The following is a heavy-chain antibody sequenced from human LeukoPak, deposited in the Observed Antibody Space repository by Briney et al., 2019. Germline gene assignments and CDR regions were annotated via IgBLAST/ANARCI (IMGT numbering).Heavy chain of an antibody. CDR3: ARVQYYDILIGGYFDY. CDR2: ISSSSSYI. V-gene: IGHV3-21*01. CDR1: GFTLSSYS. D-gene: IGHD3-9*01. J-gene: IGHJ4*02. Sequence: GGSLRLSCAASGFTLSSYSMNWVRQAPGKGLEWVSSISSSSSYIYYADSVKGRFTISRDNAKNSLYLQMNSLRAEDTAVYYCARVQYYDILIGGYFDYWGQGTLVTVSS.